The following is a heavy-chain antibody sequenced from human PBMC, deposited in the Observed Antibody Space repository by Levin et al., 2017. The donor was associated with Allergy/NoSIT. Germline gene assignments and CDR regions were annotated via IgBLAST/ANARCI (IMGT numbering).Heavy chain of an antibody. CDR1: GFTFGDYS. CDR2: IRSKTYGGTT. V-gene: IGHV3-49*04. J-gene: IGHJ4*02. Sequence: GGSLRLSCTTSGFTFGDYSMSWVRQAPGMGLEWVGIIRSKTYGGTTEYAASVKGRFTISRDDSKGDGYLQMDSLKTEDTAVYYCTRFVPYFDSWGQGTLVTVSS. CDR3: TRFVPYFDS.